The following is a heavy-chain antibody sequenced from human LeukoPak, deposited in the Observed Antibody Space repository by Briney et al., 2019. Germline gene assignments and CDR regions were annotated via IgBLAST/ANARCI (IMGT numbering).Heavy chain of an antibody. CDR1: GFTFSSYG. D-gene: IGHD5-18*01. CDR3: ARDRDTAMVYFDY. CDR2: IWYDGGNK. Sequence: PGRSLRLSCAASGFTFSSYGMHWVRQAPGKGLEWVAVIWYDGGNKYYADSVKGRFTISRDNSKNTLYLQMNSLRAEDTAVCYCARDRDTAMVYFDYWGQGTLVTVSS. V-gene: IGHV3-33*01. J-gene: IGHJ4*02.